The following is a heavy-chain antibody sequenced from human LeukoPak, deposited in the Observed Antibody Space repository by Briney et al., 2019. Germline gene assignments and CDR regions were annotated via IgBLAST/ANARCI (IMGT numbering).Heavy chain of an antibody. CDR2: ISYDGSNK. CDR3: AKDMGHGSARYLDY. V-gene: IGHV3-30*18. D-gene: IGHD3-10*01. CDR1: GFTFSSYG. J-gene: IGHJ4*02. Sequence: GRSLRLSCAASGFTFSSYGMHWVRQAPGKGLEWVAVISYDGSNKYYADSVKGRFTISRDNSKNTLYLQMNSLRAEDTAVYYCAKDMGHGSARYLDYWGQGTLVTVSS.